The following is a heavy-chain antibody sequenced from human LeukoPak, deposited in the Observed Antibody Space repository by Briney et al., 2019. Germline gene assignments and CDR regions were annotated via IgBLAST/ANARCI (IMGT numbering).Heavy chain of an antibody. V-gene: IGHV3-21*01. Sequence: GGSLRLSCAASGFTFSSYSMNWVRQAPGKGLEWVSSISSSSYIYYADSVKGRFTISRDNAKNSLYLQMSSLRAEDTAVYYCARGDSSSFLFDYWGQGTLVTVSS. D-gene: IGHD6-6*01. CDR3: ARGDSSSFLFDY. CDR2: ISSSSYI. CDR1: GFTFSSYS. J-gene: IGHJ4*02.